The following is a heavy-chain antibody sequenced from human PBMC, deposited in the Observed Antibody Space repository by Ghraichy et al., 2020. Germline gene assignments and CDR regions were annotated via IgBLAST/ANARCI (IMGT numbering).Heavy chain of an antibody. J-gene: IGHJ4*02. CDR3: AKGNVDRCSGAKCYPLDS. CDR2: ITGSGDGT. V-gene: IGHV3-23*01. Sequence: GGSLRLSCAASGFTFNNYAMTWVRQAPGKGLELVSLITGSGDGTYYPDSMKGRFTISRDNSKNTLYLQMNTLRAEDTAVYHCAKGNVDRCSGAKCYPLDSWGQGTLVIVSS. CDR1: GFTFNNYA. D-gene: IGHD2-15*01.